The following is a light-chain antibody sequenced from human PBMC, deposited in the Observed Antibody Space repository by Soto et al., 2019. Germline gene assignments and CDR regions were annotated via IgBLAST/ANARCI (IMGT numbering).Light chain of an antibody. CDR2: DAS. CDR3: HQRSKWPGT. V-gene: IGKV3-11*01. Sequence: EIVLTQSPATLSLSPGERAILSCRASQSISSFLAWYQQKPGQAPRLLIYDASNRATGIPARFSGSGPGTDFTLTISSLEPEDFALYHCHQRSKWPGTFGQGTRLE. J-gene: IGKJ2*01. CDR1: QSISSF.